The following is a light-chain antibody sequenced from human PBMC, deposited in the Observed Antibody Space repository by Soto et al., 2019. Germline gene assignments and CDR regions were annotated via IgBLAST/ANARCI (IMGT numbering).Light chain of an antibody. CDR2: DVS. J-gene: IGLJ1*01. CDR1: SSDVGGYNY. CDR3: SSYTSSSTLVV. Sequence: QSVLTQPASVSWSPGQSITISCTGTSSDVGGYNYVSWYQQHPGKAPKLMIYDVSNRPSGVSNRFSGSKSGNTASLTISGLQAEDEADYYCSSYTSSSTLVVSGTGTKVTVL. V-gene: IGLV2-14*01.